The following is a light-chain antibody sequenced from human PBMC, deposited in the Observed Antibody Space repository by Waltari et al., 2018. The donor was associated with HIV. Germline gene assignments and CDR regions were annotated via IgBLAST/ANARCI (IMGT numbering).Light chain of an antibody. CDR1: AGVATRCHC. CDR3: LLSYDGDVV. CDR2: DAN. V-gene: IGLV7-46*01. Sequence: QPVVPQEPSLTVSPGGTVILTCASTAGVATRCHCPYWFQQRPGQAPKTLIFDANNRDSWTPARFTGSFLGGKAALTLTGAQPEDDADYYCLLSYDGDVVFGGGTKLTVL. J-gene: IGLJ2*01.